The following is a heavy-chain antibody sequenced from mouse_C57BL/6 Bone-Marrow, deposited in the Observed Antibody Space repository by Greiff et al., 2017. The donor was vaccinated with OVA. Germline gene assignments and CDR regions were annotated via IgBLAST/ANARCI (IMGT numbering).Heavy chain of an antibody. CDR1: GYTFTDYY. Sequence: VQLVESGPELVKPGASVKISCKASGYTFTDYYINWVKQRPGQGLEWIGWIFPGSGSTYYNEKFKGKATLTVDKSSSTAYMLLSSLTSEDSAVYFCARWAYYYGSSYLYAMDYWGQGTSVTVSS. D-gene: IGHD1-1*01. J-gene: IGHJ4*01. CDR2: IFPGSGST. V-gene: IGHV1-75*01. CDR3: ARWAYYYGSSYLYAMDY.